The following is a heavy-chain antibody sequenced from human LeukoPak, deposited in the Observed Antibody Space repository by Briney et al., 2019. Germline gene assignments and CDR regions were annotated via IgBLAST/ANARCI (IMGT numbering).Heavy chain of an antibody. CDR3: ARQRPLAYCGGDCYSGNFDY. Sequence: SETLSLTCTVSDGSISSTSYYWGWIRQPPGKGLEWIGSIYYSGSTYYNPSLKSRTTISVDTSKKQLSLKLSSVTAADTAVYYCARQRPLAYCGGDCYSGNFDYWGQGTLVTVSS. V-gene: IGHV4-39*01. CDR2: IYYSGST. J-gene: IGHJ4*02. CDR1: DGSISSTSYY. D-gene: IGHD2-21*02.